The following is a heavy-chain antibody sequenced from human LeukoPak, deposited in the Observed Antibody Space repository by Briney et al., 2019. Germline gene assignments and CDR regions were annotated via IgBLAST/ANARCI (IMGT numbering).Heavy chain of an antibody. CDR1: GFTFSSYA. CDR2: ISGSGGST. Sequence: PGGSLRLSCAASGFTFSSYAMSWVRQAPGKGLEWVSAISGSGGSTYYADSVKGRFTISRDNSKNTLYLQMNSLRAEDTAVYYCAKVPWLLIAARILYFDYWGQGTLVTVSS. J-gene: IGHJ4*02. D-gene: IGHD6-6*01. CDR3: AKVPWLLIAARILYFDY. V-gene: IGHV3-23*01.